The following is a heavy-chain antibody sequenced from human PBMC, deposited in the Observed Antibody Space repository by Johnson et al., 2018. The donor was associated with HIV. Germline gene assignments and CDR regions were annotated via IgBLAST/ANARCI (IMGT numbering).Heavy chain of an antibody. J-gene: IGHJ3*02. Sequence: VQLVESGGGVVQPGRSLRLSCAASGFTFSSYAMHWVRQAPGKGLEWVAVISYDGSNKYYADSVKGRFTISRDNSKNTLYLQMNSLRAEDTAVYYCARDLYAAAAHAFDIWGQGTMVTVSS. CDR2: ISYDGSNK. CDR3: ARDLYAAAAHAFDI. D-gene: IGHD6-13*01. CDR1: GFTFSSYA. V-gene: IGHV3-30*04.